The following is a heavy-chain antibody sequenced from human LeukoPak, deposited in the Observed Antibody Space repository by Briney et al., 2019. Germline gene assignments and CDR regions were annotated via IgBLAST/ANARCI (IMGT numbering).Heavy chain of an antibody. J-gene: IGHJ3*02. CDR3: ARPPNMIVVANDAFDI. V-gene: IGHV4-61*01. CDR1: GGSVSSGSYY. D-gene: IGHD3-22*01. CDR2: IYYSGST. Sequence: PSETLSLTCTVSGGSVSSGSYYWSWIRQPPGKGLEWIVYIYYSGSTNYNPSLKSRVTISVDTSKNQFSLKLSSVTAADTAVYYCARPPNMIVVANDAFDIWGQGTMVTVSS.